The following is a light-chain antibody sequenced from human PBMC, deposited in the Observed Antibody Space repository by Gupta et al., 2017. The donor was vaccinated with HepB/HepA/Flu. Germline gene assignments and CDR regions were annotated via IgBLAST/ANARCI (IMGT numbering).Light chain of an antibody. V-gene: IGLV2-8*01. CDR3: SSYAGSNNVI. CDR2: EVS. Sequence: QSALTQPPSASGSPGQSVPISCTGTSSDVGGYNYVSWYQQHPGKAPKLMMYEVSKRPSGVPDRFSGSKSVNTACLTVSGLQAEDEADDYCSSYAGSNNVIFGGGTKLTVL. CDR1: SSDVGGYNY. J-gene: IGLJ2*01.